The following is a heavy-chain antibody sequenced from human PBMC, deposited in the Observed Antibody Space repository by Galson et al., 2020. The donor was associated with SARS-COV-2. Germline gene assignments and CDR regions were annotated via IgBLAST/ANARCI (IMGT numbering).Heavy chain of an antibody. CDR2: ISDNGNRK. Sequence: GGSLRLSCAASGFIFNAHGMHWVRQAPGKGLEWVSFISDNGNRKYYADSVKGRFTISRDDSKKTVYLQMDSLKTEDTAVYYCAKDRKDTWSIDYWGQGTLVTVSS. V-gene: IGHV3-30*18. CDR1: GFIFNAHG. CDR3: AKDRKDTWSIDY. J-gene: IGHJ4*02.